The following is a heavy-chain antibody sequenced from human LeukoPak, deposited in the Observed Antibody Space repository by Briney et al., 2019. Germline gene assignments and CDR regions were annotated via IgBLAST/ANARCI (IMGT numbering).Heavy chain of an antibody. D-gene: IGHD3-3*01. CDR1: GGSFSGYY. V-gene: IGHV4-34*01. Sequence: TSETLSLTCAVYGGSFSGYYWSWIRQPPGKGLEWIGEINHSGSTNYNPSLKSRVTISVDTSKKQFSLKLSSVTAADTAVYYCARGGIRLYYDFWSGYSQFDYWGQGTLVTVSS. CDR3: ARGGIRLYYDFWSGYSQFDY. J-gene: IGHJ4*02. CDR2: INHSGST.